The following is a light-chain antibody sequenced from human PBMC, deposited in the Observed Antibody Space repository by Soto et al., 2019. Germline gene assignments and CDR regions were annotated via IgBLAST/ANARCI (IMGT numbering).Light chain of an antibody. CDR3: QQCYSSPRT. J-gene: IGKJ1*01. CDR2: AAS. CDR1: QRISTY. V-gene: IGKV1-39*01. Sequence: DIQMTQSPSTLSAGVGDRVTITCRASQRISTYLNWYQQKPGKAPTLLIYAASSLQSGVPSRFSGGGSGTDVTLTINTLQPEDFAPYFCQQCYSSPRTFGQGTKVEIK.